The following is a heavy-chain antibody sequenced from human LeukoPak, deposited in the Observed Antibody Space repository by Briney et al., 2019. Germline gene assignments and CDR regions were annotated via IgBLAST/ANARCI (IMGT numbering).Heavy chain of an antibody. CDR1: GFTFSDDY. D-gene: IGHD3-22*01. CDR2: ISSSGSTI. V-gene: IGHV3-11*04. Sequence: PGGSLRLSCAASGFTFSDDYMSWIRQAPGKGLEWVSYISSSGSTIYYADSVKGRFTISRDNAKSSLYLQMNSLRAEDTAVYYCARAKTFYYDSSGYLSIWGQGTMVTVSS. CDR3: ARAKTFYYDSSGYLSI. J-gene: IGHJ3*02.